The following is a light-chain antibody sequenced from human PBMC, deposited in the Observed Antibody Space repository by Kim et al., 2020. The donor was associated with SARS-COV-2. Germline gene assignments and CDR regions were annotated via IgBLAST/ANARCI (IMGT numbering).Light chain of an antibody. V-gene: IGKV3-15*01. CDR1: QSVRSN. CDR3: QQYTTWRGA. J-gene: IGKJ1*01. CDR2: GAS. Sequence: AAPEERATLSCRASQSVRSNLAWYQQKPGQAPSLLIYGASTMATGVPARFSGSGSGTEFTLTISSLQSEDFAVYYCQQYTTWRGAFGQGTKVDIK.